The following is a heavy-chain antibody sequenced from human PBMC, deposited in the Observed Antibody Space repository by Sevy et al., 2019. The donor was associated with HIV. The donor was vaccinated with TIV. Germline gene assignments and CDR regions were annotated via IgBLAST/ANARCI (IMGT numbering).Heavy chain of an antibody. Sequence: GGSLRLSCAASGFTFSNAWMSWVRQAPGKGLEWVGRIKSKTDGGTTDYAAPVKGRFTISRDDSKNTLYLQMNSLKTEDTAEYYCTTTLNYGDYVDYWGQGTLVTVSS. V-gene: IGHV3-15*01. CDR2: IKSKTDGGTT. CDR3: TTTLNYGDYVDY. D-gene: IGHD4-17*01. J-gene: IGHJ4*02. CDR1: GFTFSNAW.